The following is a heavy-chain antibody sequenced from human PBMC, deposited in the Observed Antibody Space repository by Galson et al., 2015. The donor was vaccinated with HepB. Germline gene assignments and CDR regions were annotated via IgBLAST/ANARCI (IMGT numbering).Heavy chain of an antibody. CDR2: IYYSGST. D-gene: IGHD3-10*01. V-gene: IGHV4-30-4*01. CDR3: ARGITMVRGPVRNWFDP. Sequence: SYWMSWVRQAPGKGLEWIGYIYYSGSTYYSPSLKSRVTISVDTSKNQFSLKLTSVTATNTAGYYFARGITMVRGPVRNWFDPWGQGTLVTVSS. CDR1: SY. J-gene: IGHJ5*02.